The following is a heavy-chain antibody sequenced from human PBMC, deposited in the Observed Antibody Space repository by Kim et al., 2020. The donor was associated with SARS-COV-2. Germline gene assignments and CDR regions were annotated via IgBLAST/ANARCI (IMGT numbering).Heavy chain of an antibody. V-gene: IGHV1-69*13. J-gene: IGHJ5*02. D-gene: IGHD3-3*01. CDR2: IIPIFGTA. CDR1: GGTFSSYA. Sequence: SVKVSCKASGGTFSSYAISWVRQAPGQGLEWMGGIIPIFGTANYAQKFQGRVTITADESTSTAYMELSSLRSEDTAVYYCARIGPPLDWLPNWFDPWVQGTLVTVSS. CDR3: ARIGPPLDWLPNWFDP.